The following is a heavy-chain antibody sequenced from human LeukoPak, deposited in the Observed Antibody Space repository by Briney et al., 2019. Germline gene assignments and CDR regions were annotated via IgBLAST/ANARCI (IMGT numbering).Heavy chain of an antibody. CDR1: GFTFSSYI. CDR2: ISSSSSYI. CDR3: ARANSSSWSYYYYGMDV. V-gene: IGHV3-21*01. D-gene: IGHD6-13*01. J-gene: IGHJ6*02. Sequence: GGSLRLSCAASGFTFSSYIMNWVRQAPGKGLGRVSSISSSSSYIYYADSVKGRFTISRDNAKNSLYLQMNSLRADDTAVSYCARANSSSWSYYYYGMDVWGQGPTVPVS.